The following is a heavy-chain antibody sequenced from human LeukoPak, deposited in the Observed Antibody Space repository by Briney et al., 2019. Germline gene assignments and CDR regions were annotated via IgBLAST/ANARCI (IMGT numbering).Heavy chain of an antibody. Sequence: ASVKVSCRASGYTFTSSGISWVRQAPGQGLEWMGWISGYNGETNYVQKFLGRVTMTIDSSTSTAYMELRSLRSDDTAVYYCAREEGGNYYYMDVWGKGTTVTVSS. V-gene: IGHV1-18*01. D-gene: IGHD3-16*01. CDR2: ISGYNGET. J-gene: IGHJ6*03. CDR1: GYTFTSSG. CDR3: AREEGGNYYYMDV.